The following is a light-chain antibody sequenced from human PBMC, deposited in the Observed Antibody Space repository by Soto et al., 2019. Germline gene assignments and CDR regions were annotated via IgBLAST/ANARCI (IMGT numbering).Light chain of an antibody. CDR2: SVD. J-gene: IGLJ1*01. V-gene: IGLV7-43*01. CDR1: AGAVSSGNF. CDR3: LLYPGPAGV. Sequence: QAVVAQEASVPVSRGGTVTLTCAPTAGAVSSGNFPSWFQQKPGQPPRALIYSVDSKHSWTPARFSGALLEGKAALTLSRVQPEDEAEYYGLLYPGPAGVFAYGTKATVL.